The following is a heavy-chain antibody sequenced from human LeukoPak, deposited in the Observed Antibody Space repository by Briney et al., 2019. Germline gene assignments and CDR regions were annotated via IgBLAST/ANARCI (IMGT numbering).Heavy chain of an antibody. CDR3: ATGPFLEWLTCDS. CDR1: GYTLTESS. V-gene: IGHV1-24*01. CDR2: FDPEEGET. D-gene: IGHD3-3*01. Sequence: ASVKVSCKVSGYTLTESSMHWVRQSPGKGLEWMGGFDPEEGETIYAQKFQGRVTMIEETSTDTAYMDLTSLRSEDTAMYYCATGPFLEWLTCDSWGQGTLVTVSS. J-gene: IGHJ4*02.